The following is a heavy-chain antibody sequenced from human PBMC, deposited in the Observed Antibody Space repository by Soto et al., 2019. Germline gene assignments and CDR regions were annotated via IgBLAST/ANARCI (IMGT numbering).Heavy chain of an antibody. CDR2: IWSDGNNR. Sequence: GGSLRLSCAASGFTFTNYGFHWVRQAPGKGLEWVAAIWSDGNNRYNGGAVEGRFTISKDNSKNMLYLQMNDLRVEDTALYYCARDSIRVPADFDYWGPGTLVTVSS. J-gene: IGHJ4*02. CDR3: ARDSIRVPADFDY. D-gene: IGHD1-20*01. CDR1: GFTFTNYG. V-gene: IGHV3-33*01.